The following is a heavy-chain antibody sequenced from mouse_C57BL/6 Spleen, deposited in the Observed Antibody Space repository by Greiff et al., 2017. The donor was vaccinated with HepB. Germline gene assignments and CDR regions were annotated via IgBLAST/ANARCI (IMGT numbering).Heavy chain of an antibody. V-gene: IGHV1-55*01. CDR1: GYTFTSYW. D-gene: IGHD1-1*01. J-gene: IGHJ1*03. CDR3: ARGFITTVVAYWYFDV. CDR2: IYPGSGST. Sequence: QVQLQQPGAELVKPGASVKMSCKASGYTFTSYWITWVKQRPGQGLEWIGDIYPGSGSTNYNEKFKSKATLTVDTSSSTAYMQLSSLTSEDSAVYYCARGFITTVVAYWYFDVWGTGTTVTVSP.